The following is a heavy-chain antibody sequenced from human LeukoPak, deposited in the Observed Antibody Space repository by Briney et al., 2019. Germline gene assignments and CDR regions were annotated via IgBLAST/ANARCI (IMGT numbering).Heavy chain of an antibody. CDR1: GASISTYY. CDR2: IYYSGST. CDR3: ARDIAGSYYNSRAFDI. V-gene: IGHV4-59*12. Sequence: PSETLSLTCTVSGASISTYYWSWIRQPPGKGLEWIGYIYYSGSTSYNPSLKSRVTISVDTSKNQFSLKLSSVTAADTAVYYCARDIAGSYYNSRAFDIWGQGTMVTVSS. D-gene: IGHD3-10*01. J-gene: IGHJ3*02.